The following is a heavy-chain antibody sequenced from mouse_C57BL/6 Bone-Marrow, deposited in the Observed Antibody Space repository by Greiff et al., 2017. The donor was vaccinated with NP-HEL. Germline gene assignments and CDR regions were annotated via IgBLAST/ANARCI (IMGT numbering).Heavy chain of an antibody. D-gene: IGHD1-1*01. V-gene: IGHV1-72*01. CDR2: IDPNSGGP. CDR1: GYTFTSYW. J-gene: IGHJ1*03. CDR3: ARCTYFYGLWYFDV. Sequence: QVQLKQPGAELVKPGASVKLSCKASGYTFTSYWMHWVKQRPGRGLEWIGRIDPNSGGPKYNEKFKSKATLTVDKPHSTAYIPLRSLTSEYSAVYYCARCTYFYGLWYFDVWGTGTTVTVSS.